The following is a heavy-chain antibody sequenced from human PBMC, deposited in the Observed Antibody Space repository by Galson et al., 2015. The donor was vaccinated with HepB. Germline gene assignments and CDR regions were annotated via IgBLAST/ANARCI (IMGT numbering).Heavy chain of an antibody. CDR3: ARAPESSTWFDP. Sequence: SLRLSCAASGLTFSSYGMHWVRQAPGKGLEWVAAIWYDESNKYYADSVKGRFTISRDKSKNTLYLQMNSLRVEDTAVYYCARAPESSTWFDPWGQGTLVTVSS. D-gene: IGHD6-13*01. V-gene: IGHV3-33*01. J-gene: IGHJ5*02. CDR1: GLTFSSYG. CDR2: IWYDESNK.